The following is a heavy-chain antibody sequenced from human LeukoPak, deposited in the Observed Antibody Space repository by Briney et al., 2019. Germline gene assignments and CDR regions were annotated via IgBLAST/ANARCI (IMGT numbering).Heavy chain of an antibody. V-gene: IGHV3-48*03. Sequence: PGGSLRLSCAASGFTFSSYEMNWVRQAPGKGLEGVSYISSSGGIIYYADSVKGRFTISRDNTKNSLYLQMNSLRADDTAVYYCARDLGIVTGFDYWGQGTLVTVSS. D-gene: IGHD2-2*03. CDR2: ISSSGGII. CDR1: GFTFSSYE. CDR3: ARDLGIVTGFDY. J-gene: IGHJ4*02.